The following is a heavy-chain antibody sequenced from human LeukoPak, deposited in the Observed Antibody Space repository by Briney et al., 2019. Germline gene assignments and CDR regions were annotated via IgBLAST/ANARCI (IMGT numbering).Heavy chain of an antibody. CDR2: IIPILGIA. Sequence: GASVKVSCKASGGTSSSYAISWVRQGPGQGLEWMGRIIPILGIANYAQKFQGRVTITADKSTSTAYRGLSSLRSEDTAVYYCARERPLNSDSSGVSGAFDIWGQGTMVTASS. CDR3: ARERPLNSDSSGVSGAFDI. CDR1: GGTSSSYA. D-gene: IGHD3-22*01. J-gene: IGHJ3*02. V-gene: IGHV1-69*04.